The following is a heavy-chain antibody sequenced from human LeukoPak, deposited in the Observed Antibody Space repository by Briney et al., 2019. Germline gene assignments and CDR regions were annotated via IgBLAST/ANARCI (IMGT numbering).Heavy chain of an antibody. V-gene: IGHV1-2*02. CDR2: INPNSGGT. J-gene: IGHJ6*02. CDR1: GYTFTGYY. D-gene: IGHD2-15*01. Sequence: GASVKVSCKASGYTFTGYYMHWVRQAPGQGLEWMGWINPNSGGTNYAQNFQGRVTMTRDTSISTAYMELSRLTSDDTAVYYCARASSCSGGGCYYYYGMDVWGQGTTVTVSS. CDR3: ARASSCSGGGCYYYYGMDV.